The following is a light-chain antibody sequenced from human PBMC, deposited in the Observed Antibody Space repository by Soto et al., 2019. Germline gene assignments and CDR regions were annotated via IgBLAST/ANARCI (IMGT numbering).Light chain of an antibody. CDR2: AAS. Sequence: DFQMTQSPSTLSASVGDRVTITCRASQGISNYLAWYQQKPGKVPKLLIYAASTLQSGVPSRFSGSGSGTDFTLTISRLEPEDFAVYYCQDYGSSAWTFGQGTKVDI. V-gene: IGKV1-27*01. CDR3: QDYGSSAWT. CDR1: QGISNY. J-gene: IGKJ1*01.